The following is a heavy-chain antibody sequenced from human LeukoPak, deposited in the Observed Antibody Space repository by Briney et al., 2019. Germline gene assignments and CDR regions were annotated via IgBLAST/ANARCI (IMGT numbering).Heavy chain of an antibody. CDR3: ARGAYYDFWSGYYYIDY. Sequence: ASVKVSCKASGYTFTSYDINWVRQATGQGLEWMGWMNPNSGNTGYAQKFQGRVTITRNTSMSTAYMELSSLRSEDTAVYYCARGAYYDFWSGYYYIDYWGQGTLVTVSS. V-gene: IGHV1-8*03. CDR2: MNPNSGNT. D-gene: IGHD3-3*01. J-gene: IGHJ4*02. CDR1: GYTFTSYD.